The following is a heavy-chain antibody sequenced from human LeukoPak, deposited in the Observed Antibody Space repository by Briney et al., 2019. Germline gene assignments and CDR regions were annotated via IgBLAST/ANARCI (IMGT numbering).Heavy chain of an antibody. V-gene: IGHV3-23*01. CDR2: ISGSGGST. CDR3: SGHGSSSY. J-gene: IGHJ4*02. CDR1: GSTFSSYA. D-gene: IGHD6-13*01. Sequence: GGSLRLSCAASGSTFSSYAMSWVRQAPGKGLEWVSAISGSGGSTYYADSVKGRFTISRDNSKNTLYLQMNSLRAEDTALYYASGHGSSSYWGQGTLVAVSS.